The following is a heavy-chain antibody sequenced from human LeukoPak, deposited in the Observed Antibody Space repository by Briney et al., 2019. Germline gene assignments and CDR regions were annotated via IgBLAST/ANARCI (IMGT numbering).Heavy chain of an antibody. D-gene: IGHD6-6*01. J-gene: IGHJ4*02. Sequence: SETLSLTCTVSGDSITSHYWSWIRHPPGKGLEGIGYLHYRGNMKHNSSFSGRFTMSLDTSKNQFSLRLRSVTAADTAIYYCARESSTSQINLFDYWGQGTLVTVSS. CDR1: GDSITSHY. CDR3: ARESSTSQINLFDY. V-gene: IGHV4-59*11. CDR2: LHYRGNM.